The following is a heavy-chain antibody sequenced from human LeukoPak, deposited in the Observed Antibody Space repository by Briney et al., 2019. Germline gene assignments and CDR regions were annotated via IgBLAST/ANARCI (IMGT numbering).Heavy chain of an antibody. CDR1: GFPFSSFV. D-gene: IGHD2-2*01. CDR2: ISSDGGST. CDR3: ARGCKGSSTSCPANY. J-gene: IGHJ4*02. Sequence: GGSLRLSCAASGFPFSSFVMHWVRQAPGKGLEYVSAISSDGGSTYYANSVEGRFTISRDNSKNTLYLQMGSLTTEDMAVYYCARGCKGSSTSCPANYWGQGTLVTVSS. V-gene: IGHV3-64*01.